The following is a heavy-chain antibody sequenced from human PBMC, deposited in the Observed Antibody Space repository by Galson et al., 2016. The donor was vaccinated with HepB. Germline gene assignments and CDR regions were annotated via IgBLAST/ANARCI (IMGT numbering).Heavy chain of an antibody. J-gene: IGHJ4*02. CDR3: TRNVWGYFDFYYSDL. V-gene: IGHV3-23*01. D-gene: IGHD3-9*01. Sequence: SLRLSCAASGFTFKSYPMSWVRQAPGKGLELVAGISSNGESTHYADSVTGRFTISRDISRRVLYLQMNSLRAEDMAVYYCTRNVWGYFDFYYSDLWGQGTLVIVSS. CDR1: GFTFKSYP. CDR2: ISSNGEST.